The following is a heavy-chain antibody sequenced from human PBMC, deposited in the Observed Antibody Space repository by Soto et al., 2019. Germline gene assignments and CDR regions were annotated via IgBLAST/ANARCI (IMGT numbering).Heavy chain of an antibody. CDR1: GFYFSSYW. V-gene: IGHV3-74*01. D-gene: IGHD6-13*01. CDR2: INSDGSST. Sequence: GSLRLSCAASGFYFSSYWMHWVRQAPGKGLVWVSRINSDGSSTTYADSVKGRFTISRDNSKNTVYLQMNSLSVGDTAVYLCAKVDVSTAGSFDYWGQGALVTVSS. J-gene: IGHJ4*02. CDR3: AKVDVSTAGSFDY.